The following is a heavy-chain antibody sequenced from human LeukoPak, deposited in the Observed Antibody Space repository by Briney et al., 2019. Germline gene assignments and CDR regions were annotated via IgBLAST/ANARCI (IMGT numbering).Heavy chain of an antibody. Sequence: PGGSLRLSCAASGFTFSRYWMHWVRQAPGKGLVWVSRINRDGSTTDYADSVKGRFTISRDNAQNTLYLQMNSLRAEDTAVYYCAKDPSDLGGSGSNNYFDCWGQGTLVTVSS. CDR1: GFTFSRYW. J-gene: IGHJ4*02. V-gene: IGHV3-74*01. D-gene: IGHD3-10*01. CDR3: AKDPSDLGGSGSNNYFDC. CDR2: INRDGSTT.